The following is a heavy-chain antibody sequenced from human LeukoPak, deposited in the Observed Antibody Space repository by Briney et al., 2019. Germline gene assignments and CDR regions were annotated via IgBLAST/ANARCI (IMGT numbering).Heavy chain of an antibody. V-gene: IGHV3-9*01. J-gene: IGHJ4*02. CDR3: AKDSNSGYSSGQDFDY. CDR2: ISWNSGSI. CDR1: GFTFDDYA. D-gene: IGHD6-19*01. Sequence: GGSLRLSCAASGFTFDDYAMHWVRQAPGKGLEWVSGISWNSGSIGYADSVKGRFTISRDNAKNSLYLQMNSLRAEDTALYYCAKDSNSGYSSGQDFDYWGQGTLVTVSS.